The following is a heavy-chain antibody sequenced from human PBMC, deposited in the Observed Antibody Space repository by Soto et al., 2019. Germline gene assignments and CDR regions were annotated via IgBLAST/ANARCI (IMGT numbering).Heavy chain of an antibody. J-gene: IGHJ4*02. D-gene: IGHD3-22*01. V-gene: IGHV3-72*01. Sequence: GGSLRHSCAASGFALIYHYVDWVRQSPGKGLEWVGRTADKPNSFTTQYAASVKGRFTISRDDSKNSLYLQMNSLKTEDTAVYYCARDGDSSGISFDCWGQRTLVIVSS. CDR3: ARDGDSSGISFDC. CDR2: TADKPNSFTT. CDR1: GFALIYHY.